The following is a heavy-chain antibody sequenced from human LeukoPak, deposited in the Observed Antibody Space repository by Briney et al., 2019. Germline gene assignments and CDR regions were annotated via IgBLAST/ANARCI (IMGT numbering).Heavy chain of an antibody. Sequence: GGSLRLSCAASGFTFSTFAMIWVRQPPGKGLEWVSSIFPSGGEIHYADSVRGRFTISRDNSKSTLSLQMNSLRAEDTAIYYCARDERWIQFNYWGQGTLVTVSS. CDR2: IFPSGGEI. D-gene: IGHD5-18*01. J-gene: IGHJ4*02. CDR3: ARDERWIQFNY. CDR1: GFTFSTFA. V-gene: IGHV3-23*01.